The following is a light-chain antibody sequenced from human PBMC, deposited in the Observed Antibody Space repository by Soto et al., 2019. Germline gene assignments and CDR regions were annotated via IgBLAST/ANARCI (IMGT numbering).Light chain of an antibody. CDR3: QQTYGPPLT. J-gene: IGKJ4*01. V-gene: IGKV1-39*01. CDR1: QSIGNS. CDR2: STS. Sequence: DIQMTQSPSSLPASVGDRVTITCRANQSIGNSLTWYQQKPGQAPKLLIYSTSTVQSGVTSRFSVSGSGTDFTLTISSLQTEDFATYYCQQTYGPPLTVGGGTKVEIK.